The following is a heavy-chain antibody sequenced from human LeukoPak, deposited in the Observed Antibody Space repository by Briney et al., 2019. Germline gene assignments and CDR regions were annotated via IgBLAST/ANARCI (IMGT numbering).Heavy chain of an antibody. V-gene: IGHV3-30*04. CDR3: ARDRPFFDY. CDR2: ISYDGNNE. J-gene: IGHJ4*02. CDR1: GFTFSSYA. Sequence: GGSLRLSCAASGFTFSSYAMSWVRQAPGKGLEWVAFISYDGNNEYYADSVRGRFTISRDSSKNTLYLQMNSLRTEDTAVYYCARDRPFFDYWGQGTLVTVSS.